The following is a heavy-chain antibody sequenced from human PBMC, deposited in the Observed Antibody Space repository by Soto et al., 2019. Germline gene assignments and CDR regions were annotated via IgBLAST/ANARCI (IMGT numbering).Heavy chain of an antibody. Sequence: GGSLRLSCAASGFTFSTYTMHWVRQAPGKGLEWVAVISYDGSNKYYADSVKGRFTISRDNSKNTLYLQMNSLRTEDTAVYYCARHKRDLRFLEWSYYFDYWGQGTLVTVSS. CDR1: GFTFSTYT. D-gene: IGHD3-3*01. V-gene: IGHV3-30-3*01. CDR3: ARHKRDLRFLEWSYYFDY. CDR2: ISYDGSNK. J-gene: IGHJ4*02.